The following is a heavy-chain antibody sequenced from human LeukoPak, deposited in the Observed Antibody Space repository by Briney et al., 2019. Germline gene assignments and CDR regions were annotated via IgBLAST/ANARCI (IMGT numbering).Heavy chain of an antibody. Sequence: GESLKISCQGSGYTFTNYWIHWVRQMPGKGLEWMGIIYPGDSDTRYSPSFQGQVTISADKSISTAYLQWSSLKASDNAVYYCARATIMGATQSPFDYWGEGTLVTVPS. CDR2: IYPGDSDT. CDR1: GYTFTNYW. D-gene: IGHD1-26*01. J-gene: IGHJ4*02. V-gene: IGHV5-51*01. CDR3: ARATIMGATQSPFDY.